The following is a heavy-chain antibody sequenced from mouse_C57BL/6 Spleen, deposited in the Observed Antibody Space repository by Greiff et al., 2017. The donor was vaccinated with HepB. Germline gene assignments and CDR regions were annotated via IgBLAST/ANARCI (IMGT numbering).Heavy chain of an antibody. J-gene: IGHJ1*03. CDR2: IYPRSGNT. Sequence: VQLQQSGAELARPGASVKLSCKASGYTFTSYGISWVKQRTGQGLEWIGEIYPRSGNTYYNEKFKGKATLTADKSSSTAYMELRSLTSEDSAVYFCASGNYYGSSYGLDVWGTGTTVTVSS. CDR3: ASGNYYGSSYGLDV. CDR1: GYTFTSYG. D-gene: IGHD1-1*01. V-gene: IGHV1-81*01.